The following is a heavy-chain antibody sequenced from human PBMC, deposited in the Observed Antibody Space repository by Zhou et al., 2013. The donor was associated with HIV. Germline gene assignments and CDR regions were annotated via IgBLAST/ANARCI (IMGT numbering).Heavy chain of an antibody. CDR1: GGSFSGYY. V-gene: IGHV4-34*01. J-gene: IGHJ6*03. Sequence: QVQLQQWGAGLLKPSETLSLTCAVYGGSFSGYYWSWIRQPPGKGLEWIGEINHSGSTNYNPSLKSRVTISVDTSKNQQFSLKLSSVTAADTAIYYCARMLQGXPYYYYYYMDVWGKGPRSPSP. CDR3: ARMLQGXPYYYYYYMDV. CDR2: INHSGST. D-gene: IGHD3-16*01.